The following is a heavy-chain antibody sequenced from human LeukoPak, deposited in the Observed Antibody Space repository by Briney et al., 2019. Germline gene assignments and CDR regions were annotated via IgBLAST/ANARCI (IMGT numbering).Heavy chain of an antibody. CDR2: ISWNSGSI. CDR1: GFTFDDYA. D-gene: IGHD3-10*01. J-gene: IGHJ3*02. V-gene: IGHV3-9*01. CDR3: AKSYYYGSGSYHPGAFDI. Sequence: PGRSLSLSCAASGFTFDDYAMHWVRHAPGQGLASVSGISWNSGSIGYADSVKGRFTISRDNAKNSLYLQMNSLRAEDTALYYCAKSYYYGSGSYHPGAFDIWGQGTMVTVSS.